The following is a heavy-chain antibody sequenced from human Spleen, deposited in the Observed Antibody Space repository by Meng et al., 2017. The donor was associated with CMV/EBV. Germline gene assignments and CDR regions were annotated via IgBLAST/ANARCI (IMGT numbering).Heavy chain of an antibody. CDR3: ARVGDGYGDYGSIDS. D-gene: IGHD4-17*01. CDR2: ITGSSSYI. Sequence: GESLKISCAVSGFTFTNYIMTWVRQAPGKGLEWVSSITGSSSYIFYADSVKGRFTISRDNARNSLYLQMNSLRAEDTAVYYCARVGDGYGDYGSIDSWGQGAMVTVSS. J-gene: IGHJ4*02. CDR1: GFTFTNYI. V-gene: IGHV3-21*01.